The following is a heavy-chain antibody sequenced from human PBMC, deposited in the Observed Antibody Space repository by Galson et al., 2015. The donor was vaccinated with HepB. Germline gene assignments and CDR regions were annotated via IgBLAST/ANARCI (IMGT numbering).Heavy chain of an antibody. J-gene: IGHJ6*02. V-gene: IGHV3-48*02. CDR3: AREGGYYYGSGSYYKRNSDYYYYAMDV. D-gene: IGHD3-10*01. Sequence: SLRLSCAASGFTFSTSSMNWVRQAPGKGLEWVSYISGSSSTIYYADSVKGRFTISRDSAKNSLYLQMNSLRDEDTAVYYCAREGGYYYGSGSYYKRNSDYYYYAMDVWGQGTTVTVAS. CDR1: GFTFSTSS. CDR2: ISGSSSTI.